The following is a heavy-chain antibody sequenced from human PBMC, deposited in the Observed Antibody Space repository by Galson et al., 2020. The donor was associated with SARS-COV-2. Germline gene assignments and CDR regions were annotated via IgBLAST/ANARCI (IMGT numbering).Heavy chain of an antibody. CDR1: GFPVTTNY. J-gene: IGHJ5*02. D-gene: IGHD1-1*01. Sequence: GESLKISCAVSGFPVTTNYMAWVRQAPGKGLEWVSVIFAGGETYYTDSVKGRYTISRDKLKNTLYLEMNNVRAGDTAVYYCARLRISTAITASRWFDPWGQGTLVTVSS. CDR3: ARLRISTAITASRWFDP. V-gene: IGHV3-53*01. CDR2: IFAGGET.